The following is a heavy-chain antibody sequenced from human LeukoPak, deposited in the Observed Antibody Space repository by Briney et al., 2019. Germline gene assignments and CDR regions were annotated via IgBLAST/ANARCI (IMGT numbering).Heavy chain of an antibody. CDR2: TYSGGTT. CDR3: ARALLVRNGYNYSPNYFDY. V-gene: IGHV3-53*01. Sequence: GGSLRLSCAASGLTVNRNYMNWVRQAPGKGLQWVSVTYSGGTTYYADSVKGRFTISRDNSKNTLYLQMNSLRAEDPAVYYCARALLVRNGYNYSPNYFDYWGQGTLVTVSS. J-gene: IGHJ4*02. D-gene: IGHD5-24*01. CDR1: GLTVNRNY.